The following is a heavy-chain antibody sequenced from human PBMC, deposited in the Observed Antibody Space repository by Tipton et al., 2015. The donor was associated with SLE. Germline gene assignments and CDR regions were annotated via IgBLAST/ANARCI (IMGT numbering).Heavy chain of an antibody. CDR2: IYNSGST. V-gene: IGHV4-4*08. Sequence: TLSLTCTVSGGSISRYYWSWIRQPPGKGLEWIGYIYNSGSTYYNPPLKSRVTMSVDTSKNQFSLKLSSVTAADTAVYYCARGGVATIRADYWGQGTLVTVSS. J-gene: IGHJ4*02. D-gene: IGHD5-12*01. CDR1: GGSISRYY. CDR3: ARGGVATIRADY.